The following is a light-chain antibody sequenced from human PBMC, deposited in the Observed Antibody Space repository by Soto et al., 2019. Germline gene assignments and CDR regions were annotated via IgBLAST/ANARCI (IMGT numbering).Light chain of an antibody. CDR1: SGHSTYA. V-gene: IGLV4-69*01. Sequence: QSVLTQSPSASASLGASVKLTCTLSSGHSTYAIAWHQQQPEKGPRYLMKLNSDGGHRKGDGIPDRFSGSSSGAERYLTISSLQSEDEADYYCQTWGTGIVVFGGWTKLTVL. J-gene: IGLJ2*01. CDR2: LNSDGGH. CDR3: QTWGTGIVV.